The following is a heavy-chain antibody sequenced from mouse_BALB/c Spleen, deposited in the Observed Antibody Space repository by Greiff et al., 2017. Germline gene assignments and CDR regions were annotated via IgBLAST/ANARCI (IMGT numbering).Heavy chain of an antibody. D-gene: IGHD2-4*01. CDR2: ILPGSGST. J-gene: IGHJ3*01. CDR3: ARGDDYDGFAY. CDR1: GYTFSSYW. V-gene: IGHV1-9*01. Sequence: VKLVESGAELMKPGASVKISCKATGYTFSSYWIEWVKQRPGHGLEWIGEILPGSGSTNYNEKFKGKATFTADTSSNTAYMQLSSLTSEDSAVYYCARGDDYDGFAYWGQGTLVTVSA.